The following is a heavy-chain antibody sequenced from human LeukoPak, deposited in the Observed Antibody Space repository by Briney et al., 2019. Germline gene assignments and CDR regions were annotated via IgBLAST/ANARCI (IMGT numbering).Heavy chain of an antibody. CDR3: ARRGYSSSWAYYYYMDV. J-gene: IGHJ6*03. V-gene: IGHV4-34*01. Sequence: SETLSLTCAVYGGSFSGYYWSWIRHPPGKGLEWIGEINHSGSNNYNPSLKSRVTIPVNTSKNQFSLRLSSVTAADTAVYSCARRGYSSSWAYYYYMDVWGKGTTVSVSS. CDR1: GGSFSGYY. CDR2: INHSGSN. D-gene: IGHD6-13*01.